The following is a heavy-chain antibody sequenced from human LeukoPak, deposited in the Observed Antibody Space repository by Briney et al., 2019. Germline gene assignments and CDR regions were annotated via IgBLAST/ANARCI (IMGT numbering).Heavy chain of an antibody. J-gene: IGHJ4*02. D-gene: IGHD3-10*01. CDR1: EFSLTDYG. Sequence: GGSLRLSCAASEFSLTDYGMSWVRQAPGKGLEWVSTIRASGGRTYYADSVKGRFTISRDNSEDAVSLQMNSLRGEDTAVYFCATWGRFGELLHWGQGALVTVSS. CDR2: IRASGGRT. CDR3: ATWGRFGELLH. V-gene: IGHV3-23*01.